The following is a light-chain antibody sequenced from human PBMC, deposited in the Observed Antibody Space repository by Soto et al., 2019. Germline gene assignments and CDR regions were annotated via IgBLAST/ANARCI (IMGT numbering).Light chain of an antibody. Sequence: EIILTQSPDTLSLSPGERATLSCRASQTVSSNYLAWCQQRPGQAPRLLIYGASTRAAGIPDRFSGSGSGTYFTLTSTKLEPEDSAVYFCQQYTGPPITFGQGTRLESK. CDR1: QTVSSNY. CDR3: QQYTGPPIT. J-gene: IGKJ5*01. CDR2: GAS. V-gene: IGKV3-20*01.